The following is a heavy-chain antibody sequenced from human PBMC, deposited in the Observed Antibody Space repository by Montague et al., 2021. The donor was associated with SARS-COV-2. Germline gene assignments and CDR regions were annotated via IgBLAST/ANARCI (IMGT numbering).Heavy chain of an antibody. D-gene: IGHD3-3*01. V-gene: IGHV3-7*01. CDR3: ARDSFWSGYYTDYYGMDV. CDR1: GFTFSSYW. Sequence: SLRLSCAASGFTFSSYWMSWVRQDPGKGLEWVANIKQDGSEKYYVDSVKGRFTISRGNAKNSLYLQMNSLGAEDTAVYYCARDSFWSGYYTDYYGMDVWGQGTTVTVSS. CDR2: IKQDGSEK. J-gene: IGHJ6*02.